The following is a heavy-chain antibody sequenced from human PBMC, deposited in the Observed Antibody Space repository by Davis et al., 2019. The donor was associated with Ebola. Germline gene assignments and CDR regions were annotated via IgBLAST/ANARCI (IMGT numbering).Heavy chain of an antibody. CDR1: GYTFTGYY. CDR2: IIPIFGTA. J-gene: IGHJ6*02. CDR3: ADVDTADYYYGMDI. V-gene: IGHV1-69*13. Sequence: SVKVSCKASGYTFTGYYMHWVRQAPGQGLEWMGGIIPIFGTANYAQKFQGRVTITADESTSTAYMELSSLSSEDTAVYYCADVDTADYYYGMDIWGQGTTVTVSS. D-gene: IGHD5-18*01.